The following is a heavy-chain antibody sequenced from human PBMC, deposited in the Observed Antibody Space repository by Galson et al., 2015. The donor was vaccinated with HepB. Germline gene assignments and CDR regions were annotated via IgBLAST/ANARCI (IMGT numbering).Heavy chain of an antibody. CDR3: ARRMDDLSSGYYTGSYYHGLDV. V-gene: IGHV3-7*01. Sequence: SLRLSCAASGFTFSRYWMTWVRQAPGKGLEWVANIKQDGSEKYYVDHVKGRFTVSRDTAKNSLYLQMNSLRIEDTTVYYCARRMDDLSSGYYTGSYYHGLDVWGQGTTVTVSS. J-gene: IGHJ6*02. D-gene: IGHD3-3*01. CDR1: GFTFSRYW. CDR2: IKQDGSEK.